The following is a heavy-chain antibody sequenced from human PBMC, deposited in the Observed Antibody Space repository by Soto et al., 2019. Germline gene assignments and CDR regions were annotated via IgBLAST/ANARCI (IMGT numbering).Heavy chain of an antibody. CDR1: GYTFTSYD. Sequence: ASVKLSCKASGYTFTSYDINWVRQATGQGLEWMGWMNPNNGNTGYAQKFQGRVTMTRDTSTSTAYMELRSLRSDDTAVYYCARVQSLRYFDWLFSYYYYYGMDVWGQGTTVTVSS. CDR3: ARVQSLRYFDWLFSYYYYYGMDV. J-gene: IGHJ6*02. V-gene: IGHV1-8*01. CDR2: MNPNNGNT. D-gene: IGHD3-9*01.